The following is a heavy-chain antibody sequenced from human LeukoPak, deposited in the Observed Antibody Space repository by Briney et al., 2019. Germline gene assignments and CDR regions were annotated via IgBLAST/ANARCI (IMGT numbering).Heavy chain of an antibody. J-gene: IGHJ6*03. D-gene: IGHD1-26*01. V-gene: IGHV4-34*01. CDR1: GGSFSGYY. CDR3: ANGIVGAPDYYMDV. CDR2: IYHSGST. Sequence: PSETLSLTCAVYGGSFSGYYWSWIRQPPGKGLEWIGEIYHSGSTNYNPSLKSRVTISVDTSKNQFSLKLSSLTAADTAVYYCANGIVGAPDYYMDVWGKGTTVTVSS.